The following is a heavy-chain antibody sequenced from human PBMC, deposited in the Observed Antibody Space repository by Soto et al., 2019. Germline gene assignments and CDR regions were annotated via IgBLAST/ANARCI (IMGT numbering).Heavy chain of an antibody. Sequence: EVQLVESGGGLVQPGRSLRLSCAASGFTFDDYAMHWVRQAPGKGLEWVSGISWNSGSIGYADSVKGRFTISRDNAKNSLYLQMNSLRAEDTALYYCAKDKTSSIVVVTAIPYFDYWGQGTLVTVSS. CDR2: ISWNSGSI. CDR3: AKDKTSSIVVVTAIPYFDY. J-gene: IGHJ4*02. D-gene: IGHD2-21*02. V-gene: IGHV3-9*01. CDR1: GFTFDDYA.